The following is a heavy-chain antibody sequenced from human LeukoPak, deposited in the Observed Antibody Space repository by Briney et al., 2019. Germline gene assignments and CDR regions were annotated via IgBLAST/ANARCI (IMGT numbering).Heavy chain of an antibody. J-gene: IGHJ4*02. CDR1: LCTYTGYY. Sequence: GASLKVSFKASLCTYTGYYMYWLGQAPRQARDWMGGINPHSGGRNYAQKDQSRVSMTREAHISTGYMELSRLRSEDTAVSYCARAGHSGSSIDDWGEGTLVTVSS. CDR3: ARAGHSGSSIDD. CDR2: INPHSGGR. D-gene: IGHD1-26*01. V-gene: IGHV1-2*02.